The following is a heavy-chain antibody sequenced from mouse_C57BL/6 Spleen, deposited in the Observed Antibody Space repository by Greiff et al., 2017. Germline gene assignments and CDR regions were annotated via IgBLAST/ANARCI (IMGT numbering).Heavy chain of an antibody. CDR1: GYSFTGYY. V-gene: IGHV1-42*01. Sequence: EVQLQQSGPELVKPGASVKISCKASGYSFTGYYMNWVKQSPEKSLEWIGEINPSTGGTTYNQKFKAKATLTVDKSSITAYMQLKSLTSEDSAVYYCARATLAWFAYWGKGTLVTVSA. CDR3: ARATLAWFAY. CDR2: INPSTGGT. J-gene: IGHJ3*01. D-gene: IGHD6-1*01.